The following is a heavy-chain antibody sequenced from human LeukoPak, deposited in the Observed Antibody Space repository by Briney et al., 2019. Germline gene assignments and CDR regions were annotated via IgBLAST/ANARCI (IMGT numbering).Heavy chain of an antibody. J-gene: IGHJ6*03. V-gene: IGHV3-30*04. CDR3: ARDSSGYYSPTDYYYYYMDV. CDR1: GFTFSSYA. D-gene: IGHD3-22*01. Sequence: GGSLRLSCAASGFTFSSYAMHWVRQAPGKGLEWLAVISYDGSNKYYADSVKGRFTISRDNSKNTLYLQMNSLRAEDTAVYYCARDSSGYYSPTDYYYYYMDVWGKGTTVTVSS. CDR2: ISYDGSNK.